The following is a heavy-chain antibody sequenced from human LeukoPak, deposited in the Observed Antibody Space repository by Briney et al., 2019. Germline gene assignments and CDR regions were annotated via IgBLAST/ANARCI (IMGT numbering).Heavy chain of an antibody. CDR3: ARLCAVGATYEGVLDAFDI. CDR1: GGSISSYY. Sequence: KPSETLSLTCTVSGGSISSYYWSWIRQPPGKALEWIGYIYYSESTNYNPSLKSRVAISVDTSKSQFSLKLSSVTAADTAVYYCARLCAVGATYEGVLDAFDIWGQGTMVTVSS. CDR2: IYYSEST. D-gene: IGHD1-26*01. V-gene: IGHV4-59*08. J-gene: IGHJ3*02.